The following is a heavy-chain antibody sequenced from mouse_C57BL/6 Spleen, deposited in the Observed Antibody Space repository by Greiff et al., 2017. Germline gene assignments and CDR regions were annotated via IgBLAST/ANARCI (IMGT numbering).Heavy chain of an antibody. Sequence: QVQLQQSGAELARPGASVKLSCKASGYTFTSYGISWVKQRTGQGLEWIGEIYPRSGNTYYNEKFKGKATLTADKSSSTAYMELSSLTSEASAVYFCARIGVYYGNPGDFDYWGQGTTLTVSS. D-gene: IGHD2-1*01. CDR1: GYTFTSYG. J-gene: IGHJ2*01. CDR2: IYPRSGNT. CDR3: ARIGVYYGNPGDFDY. V-gene: IGHV1-81*01.